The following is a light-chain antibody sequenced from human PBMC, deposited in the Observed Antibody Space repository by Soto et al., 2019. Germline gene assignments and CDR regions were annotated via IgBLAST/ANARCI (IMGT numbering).Light chain of an antibody. CDR2: YNK. J-gene: IGLJ1*01. Sequence: QSALTQSPSTSGTPGQRVTISCSGSFSNIGSNSVSWYQHLPGTAPKLLISYNKKRPSGVPDRFSGSKSGTSASLAISGLHSGDEADYYCAAWDDTVDNYVFGTGTKVTAL. V-gene: IGLV1-44*01. CDR3: AAWDDTVDNYV. CDR1: FSNIGSNS.